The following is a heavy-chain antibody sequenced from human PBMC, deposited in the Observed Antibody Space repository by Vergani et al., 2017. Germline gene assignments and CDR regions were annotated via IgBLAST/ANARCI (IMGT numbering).Heavy chain of an antibody. J-gene: IGHJ6*03. Sequence: EVQLVESGGALVQPGRSLRVSCTASGFTFGDYAVSWVRQAPGKGLEWVGFIRGKPYGGTTEYAASVKGRFTISRDDSKSIAYLQMNSLKTEDTAAYYCTRVPPAAGLYYFYMDVWGKGTTVTVSS. CDR3: TRVPPAAGLYYFYMDV. V-gene: IGHV3-49*04. D-gene: IGHD2-2*01. CDR1: GFTFGDYA. CDR2: IRGKPYGGTT.